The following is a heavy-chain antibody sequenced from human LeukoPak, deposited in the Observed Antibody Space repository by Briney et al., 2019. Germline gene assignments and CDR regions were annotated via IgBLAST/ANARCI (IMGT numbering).Heavy chain of an antibody. V-gene: IGHV1-3*01. D-gene: IGHD6-19*01. CDR2: IHADSGNT. J-gene: IGHJ3*02. CDR3: TIGLAGDWDAFDI. Sequence: ASVKVSCKTSGYIFTRCAVHWVRQAPGQRLGWMGWIHADSGNTKYSQKLQGRVTIARDTSASTIYMELSSLRFEDTAVYFCTIGLAGDWDAFDIWGLGTMVTVSS. CDR1: GYIFTRCA.